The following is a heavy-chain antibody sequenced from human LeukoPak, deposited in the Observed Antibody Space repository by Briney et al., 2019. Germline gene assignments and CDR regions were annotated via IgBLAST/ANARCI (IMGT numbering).Heavy chain of an antibody. D-gene: IGHD2-15*01. J-gene: IGHJ4*02. V-gene: IGHV4-38-2*02. CDR2: IYNSGST. CDR3: ARHTTYCSGGSCYLYYFDY. CDR1: GYSISSGYY. Sequence: SETLSLTCTVSGYSISSGYYWGWIRQPPGKGLEWIGSIYNSGSTYYNPSLKSRVTISVDTSKNQFSLKLSSVTAADTAVYYCARHTTYCSGGSCYLYYFDYWGQGTLVTVSS.